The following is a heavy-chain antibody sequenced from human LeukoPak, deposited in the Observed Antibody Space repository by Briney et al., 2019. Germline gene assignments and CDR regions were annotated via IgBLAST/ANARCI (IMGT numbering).Heavy chain of an antibody. V-gene: IGHV4-61*02. CDR2: IYTSGST. CDR3: AREIPTLSWYEVAIDI. D-gene: IGHD6-13*01. Sequence: SQTLSLTCTVSGGSISSGSYYWSWIRQPAGKGLEWIGRIYTSGSTNYNPSLKSRVTISVDTSKNQFSLKLSSVPAADTAVYYCAREIPTLSWYEVAIDIWGQGTMVTVSS. J-gene: IGHJ3*02. CDR1: GGSISSGSYY.